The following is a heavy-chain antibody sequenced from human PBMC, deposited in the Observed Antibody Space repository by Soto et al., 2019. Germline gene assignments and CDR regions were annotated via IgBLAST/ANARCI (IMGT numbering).Heavy chain of an antibody. CDR3: ARVSDSGSYFTFDY. CDR2: IYYSGST. J-gene: IGHJ4*02. V-gene: IGHV4-31*01. D-gene: IGHD1-26*01. CDR1: GGSINSGAYY. Sequence: QVQLQESGPGLVKPSQTLSLTCTVSGGSINSGAYYWNWIRQHPGKGLEWIGYIYYSGSTYYNPSLKSLITISVDTSKNHFSLKLTSVTAADTAVYYCARVSDSGSYFTFDYWGQGTLVTVSS.